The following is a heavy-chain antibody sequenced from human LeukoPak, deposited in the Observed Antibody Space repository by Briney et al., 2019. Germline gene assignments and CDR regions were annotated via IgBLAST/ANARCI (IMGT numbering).Heavy chain of an antibody. CDR3: ARGRKQLDANWFAP. J-gene: IGHJ5*02. CDR1: GFTFSSYS. D-gene: IGHD6-13*01. Sequence: GGSLRLSCAASGFTFSSYSMNWVRQAPGKGLEWVSSISSSSSYIYYADSVKGRFTISRDNAKNSLYLQMNSLRAEDTAVYYCARGRKQLDANWFAPWGQGTLVTVSS. V-gene: IGHV3-21*01. CDR2: ISSSSSYI.